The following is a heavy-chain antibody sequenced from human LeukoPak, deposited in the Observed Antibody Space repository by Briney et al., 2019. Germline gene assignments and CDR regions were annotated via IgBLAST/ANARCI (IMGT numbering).Heavy chain of an antibody. CDR2: IIPIFGTA. D-gene: IGHD2-2*02. CDR1: GGPFSSYA. Sequence: SVKVSCKASGGPFSSYAISWVRQAPGQGLEWMGGIIPIFGTANYAQKFQGRVTITADESTSTAYMELSSLRSEDTAVYYCAREWRGYCSSTSCYTWNWFDPWGQGTLVTVSS. J-gene: IGHJ5*02. V-gene: IGHV1-69*13. CDR3: AREWRGYCSSTSCYTWNWFDP.